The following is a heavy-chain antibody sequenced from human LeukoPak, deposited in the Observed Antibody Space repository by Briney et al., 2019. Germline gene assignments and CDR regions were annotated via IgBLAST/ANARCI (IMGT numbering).Heavy chain of an antibody. V-gene: IGHV1-18*01. J-gene: IGHJ6*02. CDR1: GYTFTSYG. CDR3: ARVASFWARYYYYGMDV. CDR2: NSAYNGNT. Sequence: ASVKVSCKASGYTFTSYGISWVRQAPGQGLEWMGWNSAYNGNTNYAQKLQGRVTMTTDTSTSTAYMELRSLRSDDTAVYYCARVASFWARYYYYGMDVWGQGTTVTVSS. D-gene: IGHD3-16*01.